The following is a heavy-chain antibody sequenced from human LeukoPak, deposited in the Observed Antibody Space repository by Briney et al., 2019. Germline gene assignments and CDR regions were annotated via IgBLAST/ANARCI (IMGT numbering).Heavy chain of an antibody. CDR2: IWYDGSNK. D-gene: IGHD3-10*01. V-gene: IGHV3-33*06. CDR1: GFTFSSYG. CDR3: AKEGWFGELLIDY. Sequence: GGSLRLSCAASGFTFSSYGMHWVRQAPGKGLEWVAVIWYDGSNKYYADSVKGRFTISRDNSKNTLYLQMNSLRAEDTAVYYCAKEGWFGELLIDYWGQGTLVTVSS. J-gene: IGHJ4*02.